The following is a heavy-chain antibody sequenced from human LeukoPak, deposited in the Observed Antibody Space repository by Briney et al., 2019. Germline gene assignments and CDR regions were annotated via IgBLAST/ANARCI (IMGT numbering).Heavy chain of an antibody. CDR1: GGSISSSSYY. CDR2: IYYSGST. V-gene: IGHV4-39*07. Sequence: PSETLSLTCTVSGGSISSSSYYWGWIRQPPGKGLEWIGSIYYSGSTYYNPSLKSRVTISVDTSKNQFSLKLSSVTAADTAVYYCARERAKLNCTNGVCYISPGYFDLWGRGTLVTVSS. CDR3: ARERAKLNCTNGVCYISPGYFDL. D-gene: IGHD2-8*01. J-gene: IGHJ2*01.